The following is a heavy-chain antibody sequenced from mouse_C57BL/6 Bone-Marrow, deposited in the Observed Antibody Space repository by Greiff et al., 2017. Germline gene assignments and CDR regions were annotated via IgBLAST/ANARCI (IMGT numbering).Heavy chain of an antibody. CDR3: TTEYSNYLFAY. Sequence: VQLKQSGAELVRPGASVKLSCTASGFNIKDDYMHWVKQRPEQGLEWIGWIDPENGDTEYASKFQGKATITADTSSNTAYLQLSSLTSEDTAVYYCTTEYSNYLFAYWGQGTLVTVSA. V-gene: IGHV14-4*01. CDR2: IDPENGDT. CDR1: GFNIKDDY. J-gene: IGHJ3*01. D-gene: IGHD2-5*01.